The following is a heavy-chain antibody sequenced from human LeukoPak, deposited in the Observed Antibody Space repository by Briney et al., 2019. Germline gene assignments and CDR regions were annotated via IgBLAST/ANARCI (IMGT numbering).Heavy chain of an antibody. D-gene: IGHD3-22*01. CDR2: ISGSGVSK. CDR3: AKISPYYYDSSRYYP. V-gene: IGHV3-23*01. J-gene: IGHJ5*02. CDR1: GFTFSSSA. Sequence: GGSLRLSCAASGFTFSSSAMSWVRQAPGKGLEWVSAISGSGVSKYYADSVKGRFTISIDNSKNTVYLQLNGLRAEDTAVYYCAKISPYYYDSSRYYPWGQGTLVTVSS.